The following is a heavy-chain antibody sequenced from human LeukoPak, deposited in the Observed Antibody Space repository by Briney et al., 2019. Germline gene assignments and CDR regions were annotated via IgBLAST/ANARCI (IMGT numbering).Heavy chain of an antibody. Sequence: SQTLSLTCTVSGGSISSGDSYWSWIRQPPGKGLEWIGYISYSGSTHYNPSLRSRVIISRDTSRNHFSLNLNPVTAADTAMYYCAKRGPPNYNWFDPWGQGTLVTVSS. J-gene: IGHJ5*02. D-gene: IGHD1-1*01. CDR1: GGSISSGDSY. CDR3: AKRGPPNYNWFDP. CDR2: ISYSGST. V-gene: IGHV4-30-4*01.